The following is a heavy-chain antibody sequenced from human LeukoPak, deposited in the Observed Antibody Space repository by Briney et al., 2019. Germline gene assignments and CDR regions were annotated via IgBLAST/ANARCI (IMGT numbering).Heavy chain of an antibody. J-gene: IGHJ5*02. V-gene: IGHV4-61*02. CDR1: SGSISTSNYY. CDR3: ARGVDSSGYQHRGFGP. CDR2: IYGSGRT. Sequence: PSETLSLTCTVSSGSISTSNYYWSWIRQPAGKGLEWIGRIYGSGRTNYKSSLKSRLTISLDRSRNQFSLRLSSVTAADTAVYYCARGVDSSGYQHRGFGPWGQGTLVTVSS. D-gene: IGHD3-22*01.